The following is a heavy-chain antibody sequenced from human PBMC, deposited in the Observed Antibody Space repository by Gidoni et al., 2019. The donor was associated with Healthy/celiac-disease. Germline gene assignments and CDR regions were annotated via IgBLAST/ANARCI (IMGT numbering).Heavy chain of an antibody. J-gene: IGHJ3*02. V-gene: IGHV3-11*06. Sequence: QVQLVESGGGLVKPGGSLRLSCEASGFTFSDYYMSWIRQAPGKGLEWVSYISSSSSYTNYADSVKGRFTISRDNAKNSLYLQMNSLRAEDTAVYYCARRLIAVAGAAFDIWGQGTMVTVSS. CDR1: GFTFSDYY. CDR3: ARRLIAVAGAAFDI. CDR2: ISSSSSYT. D-gene: IGHD6-19*01.